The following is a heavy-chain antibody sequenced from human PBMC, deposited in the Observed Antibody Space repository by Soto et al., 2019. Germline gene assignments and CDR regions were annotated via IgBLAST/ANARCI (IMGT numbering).Heavy chain of an antibody. CDR1: GFTFSSYW. V-gene: IGHV3-74*01. J-gene: IGHJ6*02. D-gene: IGHD3-9*01. CDR2: INSDGSST. Sequence: GGSLRLSCAASGFTFSSYWMHWVRQAPGKGLVWVSRINSDGSSTSYADPVKGRFTISRDNAKNTLYLQMNSLRAEDTAVYYCAREQLYYDILTGYSDWGLGYYYYGMDVWGQGTTVTVSS. CDR3: AREQLYYDILTGYSDWGLGYYYYGMDV.